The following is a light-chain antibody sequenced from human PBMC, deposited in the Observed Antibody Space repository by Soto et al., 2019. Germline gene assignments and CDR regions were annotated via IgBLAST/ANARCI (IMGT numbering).Light chain of an antibody. CDR3: SSYTSSSTWV. CDR2: EVS. CDR1: SSDVGGYNY. J-gene: IGLJ3*02. V-gene: IGLV2-14*01. Sequence: QSALTQPASVSGSPGQSITISCTGTSSDVGGYNYVSWYQQHPGKAPKLMIYEVSNRPSGVSNRFSGSKSGNTASLTISGLPGEGGAGYYCSSYTSSSTWVFGGGTKLTVL.